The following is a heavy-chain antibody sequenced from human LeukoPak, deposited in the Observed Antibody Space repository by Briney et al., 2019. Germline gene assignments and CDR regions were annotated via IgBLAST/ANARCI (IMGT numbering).Heavy chain of an antibody. D-gene: IGHD6-6*01. J-gene: IGHJ6*02. CDR1: GFTFNSYE. V-gene: IGHV3-48*03. Sequence: GGSLRLSCAASGFTFNSYEMNWVRQAPGKGLEWVSYISCSGSTIYYADSVKGRFTISRDNAKNSLYLQMNSLRAEDTAIYYCARVYSSSSGKGMDVWGQGTTVTVSS. CDR2: ISCSGSTI. CDR3: ARVYSSSSGKGMDV.